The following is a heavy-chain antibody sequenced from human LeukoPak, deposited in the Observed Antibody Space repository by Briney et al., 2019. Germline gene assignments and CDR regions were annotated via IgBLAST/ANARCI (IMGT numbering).Heavy chain of an antibody. V-gene: IGHV4-59*01. J-gene: IGHJ4*02. Sequence: SETLSLTCTVSGGSISSYYWSWIRQPPGKGLEWIGYIYYSGSTNYNPSLKSRVTISVDTSKNQFSLKLSSVTAADTAVYYCARFEGPCGSGSIDYWGQGTLVTVSS. D-gene: IGHD3-10*01. CDR1: GGSISSYY. CDR3: ARFEGPCGSGSIDY. CDR2: IYYSGST.